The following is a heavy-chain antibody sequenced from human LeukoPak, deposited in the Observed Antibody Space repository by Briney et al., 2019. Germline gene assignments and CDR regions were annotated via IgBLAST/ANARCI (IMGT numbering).Heavy chain of an antibody. CDR2: MSHLGTT. V-gene: IGHV4-34*01. CDR1: GGSFSGFY. Sequence: PSETLSLTCGVSGGSFSGFYWTWIRQTPGKGREGIGEMSHLGTTNINTSLKRRVTLSVDTSKTQISLNQSAVTAADTAGYYCGXGVXRXFYXXTNRNMXFXPWGRGTXVTVS. J-gene: IGHJ5*02. D-gene: IGHD2/OR15-2a*01. CDR3: GXGVXRXFYXXTNRNMXFXP.